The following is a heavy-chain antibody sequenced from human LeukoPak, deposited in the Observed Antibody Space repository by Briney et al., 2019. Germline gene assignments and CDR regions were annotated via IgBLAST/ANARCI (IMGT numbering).Heavy chain of an antibody. CDR1: GFTFSSYS. J-gene: IGHJ4*02. Sequence: GGSLRLSCASSGFTFSSYSMNWVRQAPGKGLEWISYISNSGSTIYYADSVKGRFTISRDNAKNSLYLQMNSLRAEDTAVYYCAREDTYSGSYYFDYWGQGTLVTVSS. CDR2: ISNSGSTI. D-gene: IGHD1-26*01. V-gene: IGHV3-48*01. CDR3: AREDTYSGSYYFDY.